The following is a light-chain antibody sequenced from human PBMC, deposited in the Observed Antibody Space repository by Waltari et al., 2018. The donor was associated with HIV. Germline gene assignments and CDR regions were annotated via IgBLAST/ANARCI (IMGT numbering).Light chain of an antibody. V-gene: IGKV1-33*01. CDR1: QDINTF. CDR2: DAS. CDR3: QQYDNLPPYT. J-gene: IGKJ2*01. Sequence: DIQMTQSLSSLSASVGDRVTITCQASQDINTFLTWYQHKPGTAPKLLIYDASYLETGVPSRFSGSGSGTDFSLTISSLQPEDTATYYCQQYDNLPPYTFGQGTKVEIK.